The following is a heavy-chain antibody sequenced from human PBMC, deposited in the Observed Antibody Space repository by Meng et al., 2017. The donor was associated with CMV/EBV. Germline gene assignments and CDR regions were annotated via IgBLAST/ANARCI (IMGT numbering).Heavy chain of an antibody. D-gene: IGHD3-3*01. CDR3: AREGEVTIFGVVIYYYYGMDV. CDR1: GFTFSSYS. V-gene: IGHV3-48*04. J-gene: IGHJ6*02. Sequence: GESLKISCAASGFTFSSYSMNWVRQAPGKGLEWVSYISSSSSTIYYADSVKGRFTISRDNAKNSLYLQMNSLRAEDTAVYYCAREGEVTIFGVVIYYYYGMDVWGQGTTVTVSS. CDR2: ISSSSSTI.